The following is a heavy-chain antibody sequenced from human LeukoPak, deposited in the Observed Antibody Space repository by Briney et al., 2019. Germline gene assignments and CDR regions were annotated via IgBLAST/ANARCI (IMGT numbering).Heavy chain of an antibody. V-gene: IGHV1-69*05. J-gene: IGHJ4*02. D-gene: IGHD6-6*01. CDR1: GGTFSSYA. Sequence: SVKVSCKASGGTFSSYAISWVRQAPGQGLEWMGGIIPIFGTANYAQKFQGRVTITTDESTSTAYMELSSLRSEVTAVYYCARVKQGSSSSPFDYWGQGTLVTVSS. CDR2: IIPIFGTA. CDR3: ARVKQGSSSSPFDY.